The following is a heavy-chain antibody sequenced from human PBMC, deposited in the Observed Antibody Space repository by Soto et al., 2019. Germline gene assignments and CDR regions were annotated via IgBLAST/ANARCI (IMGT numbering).Heavy chain of an antibody. V-gene: IGHV3-74*01. Sequence: VGSLRLSCAASGFTFSSYWMHWVRQAPGKGLVWVSRINSDGSSTSYADSVKGRFTISRDNAKNTLYLQMNSLRAEDTAVYYCAREHYYDILTGYYPYYYYYGMDVWGQGTTVTVSS. D-gene: IGHD3-9*01. CDR1: GFTFSSYW. J-gene: IGHJ6*02. CDR2: INSDGSST. CDR3: AREHYYDILTGYYPYYYYYGMDV.